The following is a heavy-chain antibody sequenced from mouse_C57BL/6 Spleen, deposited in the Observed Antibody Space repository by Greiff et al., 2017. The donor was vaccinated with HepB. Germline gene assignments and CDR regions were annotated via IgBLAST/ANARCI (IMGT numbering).Heavy chain of an antibody. CDR1: GYSITSGYD. J-gene: IGHJ2*01. V-gene: IGHV3-1*01. D-gene: IGHD4-1*01. CDR2: ISYSGST. CDR3: ARGDWEGYFDY. Sequence: DVKLVESGPGMVKPSQSLSLTCTVTGYSITSGYDWHWIRHFPGNKLEWMGYISYSGSTNYNPSLKSRISITHDTSKNHFFLKLNSVTTEDTATYYCARGDWEGYFDYWGQGTTLTVSS.